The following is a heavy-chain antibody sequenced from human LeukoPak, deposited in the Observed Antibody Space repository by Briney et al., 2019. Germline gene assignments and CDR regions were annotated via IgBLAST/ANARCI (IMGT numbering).Heavy chain of an antibody. CDR3: ASDYGDYVGAFDI. V-gene: IGHV3-53*01. Sequence: IQPGGSLRLSCAASGFTVSSNYMSRVRQAPGKGLEWVSVIYSGGSTYYADSVKGRFTISRDNSKNTLYPQMNSLRAEDTAVYYCASDYGDYVGAFDIWGQGTMVTVSS. CDR1: GFTVSSNY. D-gene: IGHD4-17*01. CDR2: IYSGGST. J-gene: IGHJ3*02.